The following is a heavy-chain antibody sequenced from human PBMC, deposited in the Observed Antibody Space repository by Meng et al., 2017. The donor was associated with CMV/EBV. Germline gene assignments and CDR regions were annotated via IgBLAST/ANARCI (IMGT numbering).Heavy chain of an antibody. CDR1: GFTVSGNH. CDR2: IYNDDST. J-gene: IGHJ4*02. Sequence: GGSLRLSCAASGFTVSGNHMSWVRQAPGKGLEWISVIYNDDSTHYVDSVKGRLTISRDDSKNTLYLQMNSLRAEDTAVYYCSYRYYFDYWGQGTMVTVSS. D-gene: IGHD3-16*02. V-gene: IGHV3-53*01. CDR3: SYRYYFDY.